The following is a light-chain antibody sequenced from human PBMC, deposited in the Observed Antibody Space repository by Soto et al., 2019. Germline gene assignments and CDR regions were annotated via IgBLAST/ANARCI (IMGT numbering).Light chain of an antibody. CDR1: NSDVGGYNY. V-gene: IGLV2-14*01. Sequence: QSALTQPASVSGSPGQSITISCSGTNSDVGGYNYVSWYQQHPGKAPKLMIYDVSYRPSGISNRFSGSKSDNTASLTISVLQAEDEADYYCSSYTTSSLYVFGTGTKLTVL. CDR2: DVS. J-gene: IGLJ1*01. CDR3: SSYTTSSLYV.